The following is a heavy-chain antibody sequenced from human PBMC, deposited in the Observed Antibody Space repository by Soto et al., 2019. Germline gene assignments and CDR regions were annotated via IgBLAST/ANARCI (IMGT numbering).Heavy chain of an antibody. V-gene: IGHV4-34*01. D-gene: IGHD2-15*01. CDR1: GGSFSGYY. J-gene: IGHJ6*03. CDR2: INHSGST. CDR3: AKGYCSGGSCYHSYDYYYLDV. Sequence: PSETLSLTCAVYGGSFSGYYWSWIRQPPGKGLEWIGEINHSGSTNYNPSLKSRVTISVDTSKNQFSLKLSSVTAADTAVYYCAKGYCSGGSCYHSYDYYYLDVWGKGTTVTFSS.